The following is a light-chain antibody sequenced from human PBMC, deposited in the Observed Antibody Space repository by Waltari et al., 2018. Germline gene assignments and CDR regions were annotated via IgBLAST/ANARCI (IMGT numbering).Light chain of an antibody. CDR1: QSISNW. J-gene: IGKJ4*01. CDR2: KAS. Sequence: DIQMTQSPSTLSASVGDRVTITCRASQSISNWLAWYQQKPGKAPTLLIYKASTLESGVPSRFSGSGSVTEFTLTISSLQPDDFATYYCQQYNSYSLLTFGGGTKVEIK. V-gene: IGKV1-5*03. CDR3: QQYNSYSLLT.